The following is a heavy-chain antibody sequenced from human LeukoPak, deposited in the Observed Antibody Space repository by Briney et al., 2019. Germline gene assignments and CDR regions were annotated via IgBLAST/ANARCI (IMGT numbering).Heavy chain of an antibody. V-gene: IGHV3-21*01. D-gene: IGHD6-13*01. CDR1: GFTFSSYS. CDR2: ISSSSSYI. Sequence: GGSLRLSCAASGFTFSSYSMNWVRQAPGKGLEWVPSISSSSSYIYYADSVKGRFTISRDNAKNSLYLQMKSLRAEDTAVHYCASGAAVGTSRFNYWGQGTLVTVSS. CDR3: ASGAAVGTSRFNY. J-gene: IGHJ4*02.